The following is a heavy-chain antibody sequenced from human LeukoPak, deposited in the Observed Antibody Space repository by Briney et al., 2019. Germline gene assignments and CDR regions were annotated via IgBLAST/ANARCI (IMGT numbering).Heavy chain of an antibody. Sequence: GGSLRLSCAASGFTFSSYGMHWVRQAPGKGLEWVAVIWYDGSNKYYADSVKGRFTISRDNSKNTLYLQMNSLRAEDTAVYYCARGGGWLFGDYYDMDVWGQGTTVTVSS. CDR3: ARGGGWLFGDYYDMDV. V-gene: IGHV3-33*01. CDR2: IWYDGSNK. J-gene: IGHJ6*02. CDR1: GFTFSSYG. D-gene: IGHD3-22*01.